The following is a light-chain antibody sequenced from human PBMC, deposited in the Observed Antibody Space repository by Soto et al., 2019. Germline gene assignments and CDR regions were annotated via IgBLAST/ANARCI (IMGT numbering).Light chain of an antibody. J-gene: IGKJ2*01. V-gene: IGKV4-1*01. CDR1: QSVLYSSNNKNY. CDR2: WAS. CDR3: QQYESTPPT. Sequence: DIVMTKSPDSLAVSLGERATINCKSSQSVLYSSNNKNYLAWYQQRPGQPPKLLIYWASTRESGVPDRFSDSGSGTDFTLTITSLQAEDVAVYYCQQYESTPPTFGQGTKLEIK.